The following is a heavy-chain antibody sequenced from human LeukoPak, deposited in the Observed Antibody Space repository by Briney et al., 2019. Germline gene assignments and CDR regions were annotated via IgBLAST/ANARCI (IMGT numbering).Heavy chain of an antibody. CDR2: IKQDGSEK. J-gene: IGHJ3*02. CDR1: GFTFSSYT. V-gene: IGHV3-7*01. Sequence: GGSLRLSCAASGFTFSSYTMNWVRQAPGKGLEWVANIKQDGSEKYYVDSVKGRFTISRDNAKNSLYLQMNSLRAEDTAVYYCTSLPLMIVVAGDAFDIWGQGTMVTVSS. CDR3: TSLPLMIVVAGDAFDI. D-gene: IGHD3-22*01.